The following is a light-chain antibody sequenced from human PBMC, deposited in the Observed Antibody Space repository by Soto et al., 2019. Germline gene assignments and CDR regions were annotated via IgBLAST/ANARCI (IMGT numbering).Light chain of an antibody. CDR2: DVS. V-gene: IGLV2-14*03. CDR3: SSYTRSSPLV. J-gene: IGLJ2*01. CDR1: SSDVGAYNY. Sequence: QSALTQPASVSGSPGQSITISCTGTSSDVGAYNYVSWYQQHPGNAPKLMIYDVSNRPSGVSNRFSGSKSGNTASLTISGLQAEDEAADYCSSYTRSSPLVFGGGTKLTVL.